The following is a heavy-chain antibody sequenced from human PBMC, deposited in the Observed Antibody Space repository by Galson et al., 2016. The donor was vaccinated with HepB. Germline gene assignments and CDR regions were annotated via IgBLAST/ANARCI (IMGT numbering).Heavy chain of an antibody. D-gene: IGHD3-10*01. CDR2: VNQSGDRT. J-gene: IGHJ5*01. CDR1: GFTVSTDY. Sequence: SLRLSCAGSGFTVSTDYMSWVRQAPGKGLEWVSDVNQSGDRTYYADSVKGRFAISRDNSMNTLSLQMRSLRAEDTALYYCAKAMIHGSSYDSWGQGTLVTVSS. V-gene: IGHV3-23*01. CDR3: AKAMIHGSSYDS.